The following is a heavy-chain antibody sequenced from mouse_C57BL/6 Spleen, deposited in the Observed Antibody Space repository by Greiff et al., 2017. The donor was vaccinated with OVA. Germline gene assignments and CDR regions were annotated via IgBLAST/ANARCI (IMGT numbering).Heavy chain of an antibody. Sequence: VQLQESVPGLVQPSHCLSITCTVSGFSLTSYGVHWVRQSPGKGLEWLGVIWSGGSTDDNAAIKSRLSISKDNSKSQVFFKMNSLQADDTAIYYCARKGGYGYAMDYWGQGTSVTVSS. D-gene: IGHD1-1*02. J-gene: IGHJ4*01. V-gene: IGHV2-2*01. CDR1: GFSLTSYG. CDR2: IWSGGST. CDR3: ARKGGYGYAMDY.